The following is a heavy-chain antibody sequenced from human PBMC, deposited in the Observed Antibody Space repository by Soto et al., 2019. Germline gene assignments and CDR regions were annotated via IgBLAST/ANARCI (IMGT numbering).Heavy chain of an antibody. J-gene: IGHJ6*03. CDR1: GFTVSSKY. CDR2: INSGGSI. V-gene: IGHV3-66*01. Sequence: ESGGGLVQPGGSLRLSCAASGFTVSSKYMSWVRQAPGKGLEWVSLINSGGSISYADSVKGRFTISRDNSENTLYHQMSTLGVEDTAVYYCTMDDVHCSGGTGYGIPMDVWGKGTTVTVSS. CDR3: TMDDVHCSGGTGYGIPMDV. D-gene: IGHD2-15*01.